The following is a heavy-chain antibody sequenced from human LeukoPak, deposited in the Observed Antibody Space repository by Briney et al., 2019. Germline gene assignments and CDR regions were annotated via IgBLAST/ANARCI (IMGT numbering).Heavy chain of an antibody. CDR3: ARAAGEQQLPDY. Sequence: EASVKVSCKASGYTFTGYYMHWVRQAPGQGLEWMGWINPNSGGTNYAQKFQGRVTITRDTSASTAYMELSSLRSEDMAVYYCARAAGEQQLPDYWGQGTLVTVSS. V-gene: IGHV1-2*02. J-gene: IGHJ4*02. CDR2: INPNSGGT. D-gene: IGHD6-13*01. CDR1: GYTFTGYY.